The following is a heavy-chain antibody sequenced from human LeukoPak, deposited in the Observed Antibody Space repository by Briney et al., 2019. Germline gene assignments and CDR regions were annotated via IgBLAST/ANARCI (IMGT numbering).Heavy chain of an antibody. D-gene: IGHD6-19*01. J-gene: IGHJ4*02. CDR2: ISSSSSYI. V-gene: IGHV3-21*01. CDR3: AKWLVRDY. CDR1: GFTFTNYA. Sequence: PGGSLRLSCTASGFTFTNYAMSWVRQAPGKGLEWVSSISSSSSYIYYADSVKGRFTISRDNAKNSLYLQMNSLRAEDTAVYFCAKWLVRDYWGQGTLVTVSS.